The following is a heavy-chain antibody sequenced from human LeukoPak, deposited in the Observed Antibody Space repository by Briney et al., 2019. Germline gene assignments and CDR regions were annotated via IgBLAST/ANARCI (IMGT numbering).Heavy chain of an antibody. CDR2: IKTDGSTT. Sequence: GGSLRLSCGGSGVILSNYWMHWVRPAPGKGLVWVSRIKTDGSTTYYADSVKGRFTISRDNSKNTLYLQMNSLRAEDTAVYYCAKSPYQPLLYPFDYWGQGTLVTVSS. V-gene: IGHV3-74*01. CDR1: GVILSNYW. CDR3: AKSPYQPLLYPFDY. J-gene: IGHJ4*02. D-gene: IGHD2-2*02.